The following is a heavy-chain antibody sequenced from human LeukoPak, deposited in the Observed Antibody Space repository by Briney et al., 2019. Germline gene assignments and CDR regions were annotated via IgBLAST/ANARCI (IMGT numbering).Heavy chain of an antibody. CDR1: GGSLSSYY. Sequence: SETLSLIRTVSGGSLSSYYWSWIRQPPAKGREWSGYIYYNGSTNYNPSLKSRVTISVDTSKNQFCLKLSSVTAADTAVYYCARVEYSSSPYFDYWGQGTLVTVSS. J-gene: IGHJ4*02. D-gene: IGHD6-6*01. CDR2: IYYNGST. CDR3: ARVEYSSSPYFDY. V-gene: IGHV4-59*01.